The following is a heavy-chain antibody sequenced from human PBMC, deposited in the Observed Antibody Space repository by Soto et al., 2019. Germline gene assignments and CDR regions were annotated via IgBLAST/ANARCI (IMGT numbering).Heavy chain of an antibody. J-gene: IGHJ6*02. CDR1: GYTFSDFD. V-gene: IGHV1-8*02. D-gene: IGHD3-16*01. Sequence: QAHLEQSGAEVKRPGASVKVSCKSSGYTFSDFDINWLRQASGQGLEWMGWMNAKSRDTFFAQRFQGKVNMTWDTSLSTAYMEVGSLTSDDTAVYYCARGNPFNYAGFDVWGQGTTVAVSS. CDR2: MNAKSRDT. CDR3: ARGNPFNYAGFDV.